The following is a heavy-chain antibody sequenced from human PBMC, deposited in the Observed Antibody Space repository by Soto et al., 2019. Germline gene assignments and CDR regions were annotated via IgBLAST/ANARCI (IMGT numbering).Heavy chain of an antibody. CDR3: AKDLDGAAAGPTKFYGMYV. CDR2: ISGSGDST. D-gene: IGHD6-13*01. Sequence: GGSLRLSCAASGFTFSSYAMSWVRQAPGKGLEWVSVISGSGDSTYYADSVRGRFTISRDNSKNTLYLQMNSLRAEDTAVYYCAKDLDGAAAGPTKFYGMYVWGQGTTVTVSS. J-gene: IGHJ6*02. CDR1: GFTFSSYA. V-gene: IGHV3-23*01.